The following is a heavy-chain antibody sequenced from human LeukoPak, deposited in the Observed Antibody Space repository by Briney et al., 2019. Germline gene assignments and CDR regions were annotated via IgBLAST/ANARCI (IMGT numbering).Heavy chain of an antibody. Sequence: TGGSLRLSCAASGFTFSNAWMSWVRQAPGKGLEWVGRLKSKTDGGTTDYAAPVKGRFTISRDNAKNSLYLQMNSLRDEDTAVYYCARVRYWAFDYWGQGTLVTVSS. CDR1: GFTFSNAW. CDR3: ARVRYWAFDY. D-gene: IGHD2-15*01. J-gene: IGHJ4*02. V-gene: IGHV3-15*01. CDR2: LKSKTDGGTT.